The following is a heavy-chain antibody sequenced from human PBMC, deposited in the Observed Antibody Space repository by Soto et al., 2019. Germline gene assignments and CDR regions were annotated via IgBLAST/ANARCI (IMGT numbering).Heavy chain of an antibody. Sequence: GGSLRLSCAASGFTFSSYAMSWVRQAPGKGLEWVSAISGSGGSTYYADSVKGRFTISRDNSKNTLYLQMNSLRAEDTAVYYCARDRAYSSSSWGNWFDPWGQGTLVTVSS. J-gene: IGHJ5*02. CDR2: ISGSGGST. CDR3: ARDRAYSSSSWGNWFDP. D-gene: IGHD6-6*01. CDR1: GFTFSSYA. V-gene: IGHV3-23*01.